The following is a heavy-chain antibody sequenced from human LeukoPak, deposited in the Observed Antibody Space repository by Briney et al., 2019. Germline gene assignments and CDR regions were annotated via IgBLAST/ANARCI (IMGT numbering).Heavy chain of an antibody. CDR1: GFTFSSYS. J-gene: IGHJ5*02. CDR3: GIDFTS. V-gene: IGHV3-21*01. Sequence: GGSLRLSCAASGFTFSSYSMNWVRQAPGKGLEWVSSITSDSTYIYYADSVKGRFTISRDNAKNSLYLQMNSLRAEDTAVYYCGIDFTSWGQGTLVTVSS. CDR2: ITSDSTYI.